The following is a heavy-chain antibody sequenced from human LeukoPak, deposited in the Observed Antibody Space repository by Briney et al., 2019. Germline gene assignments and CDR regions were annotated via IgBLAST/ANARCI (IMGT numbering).Heavy chain of an antibody. CDR3: ASHSRGSGYSPGYYYYYMDV. CDR2: IYIDGIT. D-gene: IGHD3-22*01. J-gene: IGHJ6*03. Sequence: SETLSLTCNVSGVSISSSGYYWTWIRQPAGKGLEWIGRIYIDGITDYSPSLKSRVTMSVDTSKNQFSLKLSSVTAAGTAVYYCASHSRGSGYSPGYYYYYMDVWGKGTTVTVSS. CDR1: GVSISSSGYY. V-gene: IGHV4-61*02.